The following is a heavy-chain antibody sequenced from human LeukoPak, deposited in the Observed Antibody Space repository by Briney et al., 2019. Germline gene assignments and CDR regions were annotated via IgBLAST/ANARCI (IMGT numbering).Heavy chain of an antibody. CDR3: ARQYSDILTGYHRGELYWYFDL. CDR1: GGSISSGSYY. Sequence: NSSQTLSLTCTVSGGSISSGSYYWSWIRQPAGKGLEWIGRIYSSGSTNYNPSLKSRVTISLDTSKNQFSLKLSSVTAAVTAVYYCARQYSDILTGYHRGELYWYFDLWGRGTLVTVSS. D-gene: IGHD3-9*01. V-gene: IGHV4-61*02. J-gene: IGHJ2*01. CDR2: IYSSGST.